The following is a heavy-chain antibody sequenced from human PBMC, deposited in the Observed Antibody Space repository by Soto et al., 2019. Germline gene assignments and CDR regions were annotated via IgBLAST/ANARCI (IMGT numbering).Heavy chain of an antibody. CDR2: IYDSGSS. V-gene: IGHV4-30-4*01. CDR1: GGSISSGDYF. J-gene: IGHJ4*01. Sequence: SETLSLTCTVSGGSISSGDYFWSWIRQSPGEGLEWIGYIYDSGSSYYNPSLKSRVTMSVDTSKNQFSLKLRSVTAADTAGYYCSRDARYFSGHKTFDFWGQGTLVTVSS. D-gene: IGHD3-9*01. CDR3: SRDARYFSGHKTFDF.